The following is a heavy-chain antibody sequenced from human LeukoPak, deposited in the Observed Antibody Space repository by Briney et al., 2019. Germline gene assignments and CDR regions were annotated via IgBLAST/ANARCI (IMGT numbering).Heavy chain of an antibody. Sequence: GGSLRLSCAASGFTFSSYAMSWVRQAPGKGLEWVSSISGSGGSTYYADSVKGRFHISRDNSKNTLYLQMNSLRAEDTALYYCAKAAGSNPPFDYWGQGTLVTVSS. D-gene: IGHD3-10*01. J-gene: IGHJ4*02. CDR2: ISGSGGST. CDR1: GFTFSSYA. V-gene: IGHV3-23*01. CDR3: AKAAGSNPPFDY.